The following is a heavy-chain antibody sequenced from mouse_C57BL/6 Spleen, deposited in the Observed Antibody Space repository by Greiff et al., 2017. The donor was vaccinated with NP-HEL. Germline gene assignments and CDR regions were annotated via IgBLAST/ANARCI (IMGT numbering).Heavy chain of an antibody. J-gene: IGHJ1*03. CDR3: TRDYSNYGYFDV. CDR1: GYTFTDYE. D-gene: IGHD2-5*01. V-gene: IGHV1-15*01. Sequence: QVQLQQSGAELVRPGASVTLSCKASGYTFTDYEMHWVKQTPVHGLEWIGAIDPETGGTAYNQKFKGKAILTADKSSSTAYMELRSLTSEDSAVYYCTRDYSNYGYFDVWGTGTTVTVSS. CDR2: IDPETGGT.